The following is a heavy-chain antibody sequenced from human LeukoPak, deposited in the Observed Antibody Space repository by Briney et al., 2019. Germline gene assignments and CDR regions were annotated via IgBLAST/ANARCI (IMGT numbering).Heavy chain of an antibody. J-gene: IGHJ3*02. Sequence: SETLSLTCTVANGSMNSYYWNWVRQSPGKGLEWIGRIYNIQYTGYNPSLKSRVSISVDTSKSQFSLNLNSVTAADTAVYYCARRVSLYAAFDIWGLGTLVTVSS. D-gene: IGHD3-16*02. CDR1: NGSMNSYY. V-gene: IGHV4-4*09. CDR3: ARRVSLYAAFDI. CDR2: IYNIQYT.